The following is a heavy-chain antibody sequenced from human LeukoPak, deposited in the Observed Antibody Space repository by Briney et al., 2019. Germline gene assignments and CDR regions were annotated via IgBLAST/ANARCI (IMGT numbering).Heavy chain of an antibody. D-gene: IGHD2-15*01. CDR1: GFTFSSYW. CDR2: IKQDGSDK. Sequence: GGSLRLSCLDSGFTFSSYWMSWVREAPGKGLEWVANIKQDGSDKYYVDSVKGRFTISRDNAKNSLYLQMNSLRAEDTAVYFCASGPRWVGAAWAHSFDIWGQGTMVTVSS. V-gene: IGHV3-7*01. CDR3: ASGPRWVGAAWAHSFDI. J-gene: IGHJ3*02.